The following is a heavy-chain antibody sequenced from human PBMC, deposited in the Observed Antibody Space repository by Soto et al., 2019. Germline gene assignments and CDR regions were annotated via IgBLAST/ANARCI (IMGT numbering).Heavy chain of an antibody. CDR2: INHSGSA. V-gene: IGHV4-34*01. Sequence: QVLLQQWGAGRLKPSEPLSLTCAVYGGSFIDYSWGWIRQSPGTGLEWIGEINHSGSANYNPSLKSRVTISIDTSKNQFSLKLYSVTAADAAVYYCARVSDYWSQGTLVTVSS. J-gene: IGHJ4*02. CDR3: ARVSDY. CDR1: GGSFIDYS.